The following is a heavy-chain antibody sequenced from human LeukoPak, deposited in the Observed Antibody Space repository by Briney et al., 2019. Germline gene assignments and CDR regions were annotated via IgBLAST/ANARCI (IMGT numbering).Heavy chain of an antibody. Sequence: ASVKVSCKASGYTFTGYYMHWVRPAPGQGLEWMGWINPNSGGTNYAQKFQGRVTMTRDTSISTAYMELSRLRSDDTAVYYCARDGTGCTNGVCYLALYDAFDIWGQGTMVTVSS. CDR2: INPNSGGT. CDR3: ARDGTGCTNGVCYLALYDAFDI. V-gene: IGHV1-2*02. D-gene: IGHD2-8*01. J-gene: IGHJ3*02. CDR1: GYTFTGYY.